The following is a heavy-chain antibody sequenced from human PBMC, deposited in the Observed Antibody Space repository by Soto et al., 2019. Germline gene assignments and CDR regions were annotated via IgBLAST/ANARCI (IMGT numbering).Heavy chain of an antibody. CDR3: ARGLSLRFLEWLPEPHDAFDI. J-gene: IGHJ3*02. D-gene: IGHD3-3*01. V-gene: IGHV1-3*01. CDR1: GYTFTSYA. Sequence: AASVKVSCKASGYTFTSYAMHWVRQAPGQRLEWMGWINAGNGNTKYSQKFQGRVTITRDTSASTAYMELSSLRSEDTAVYYCARGLSLRFLEWLPEPHDAFDIWGQGTMVTVSS. CDR2: INAGNGNT.